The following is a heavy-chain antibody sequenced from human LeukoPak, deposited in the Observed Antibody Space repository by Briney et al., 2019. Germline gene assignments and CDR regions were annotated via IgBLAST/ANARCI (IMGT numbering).Heavy chain of an antibody. V-gene: IGHV3-74*01. D-gene: IGHD3-22*01. Sequence: GGSLRLSCAASGFTFSTYWMHWVRQAPGKGLAWVSHINGGGGGTAYADSVKGRFTISRDNSDNTLYLQMNSLRAEDTAVYYCAKDRPNYYGSNGHYYKLNGDCWGQGTLVTVSS. J-gene: IGHJ4*02. CDR3: AKDRPNYYGSNGHYYKLNGDC. CDR2: INGGGGGT. CDR1: GFTFSTYW.